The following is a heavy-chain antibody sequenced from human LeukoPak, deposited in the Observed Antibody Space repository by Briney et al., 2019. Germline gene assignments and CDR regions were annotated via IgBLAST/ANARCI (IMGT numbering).Heavy chain of an antibody. CDR1: GYTFTSYY. J-gene: IGHJ5*02. CDR3: ARDETDYGDYGAGWFDP. V-gene: IGHV1-46*01. CDR2: INPSGGST. Sequence: GASMKVSCKASGYTFTSYYMHWVRQAPGQGLEWMGIINPSGGSTSYAQKFQGRVTMTRDTSTSTVYMELSSLRSEDTAVYYCARDETDYGDYGAGWFDPWGQGTLVTVSS. D-gene: IGHD4-17*01.